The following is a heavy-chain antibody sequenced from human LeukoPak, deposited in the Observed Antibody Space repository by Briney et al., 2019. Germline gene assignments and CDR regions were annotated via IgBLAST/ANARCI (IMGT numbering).Heavy chain of an antibody. D-gene: IGHD3-22*01. CDR2: INSDGIST. CDR1: RFTFSRYW. CDR3: ARDGNYYDSSGPADY. V-gene: IGHV3-74*01. Sequence: GGSLRLSCAASRFTFSRYWMHWVRQAPGKGLVRVSRINSDGISTSYADSVKGRFTISRDNAKNTLYLQMNSLRAEDTAVYYCARDGNYYDSSGPADYWGQGTLVTVSS. J-gene: IGHJ4*02.